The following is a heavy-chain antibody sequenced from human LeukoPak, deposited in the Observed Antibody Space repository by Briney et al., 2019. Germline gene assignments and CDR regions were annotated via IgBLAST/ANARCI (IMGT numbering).Heavy chain of an antibody. CDR3: ARTPGYSYGYSFDY. CDR2: IYSGGST. J-gene: IGHJ4*02. Sequence: GGSLRLSCAASGFTFSSYSMNWVRQAPGKGLEWVSVIYSGGSTYYADSVKGRFTISRDNSKNTLYLQMNSLRAEDTAVYYCARTPGYSYGYSFDYWGQGTLVTVSS. V-gene: IGHV3-66*01. CDR1: GFTFSSYS. D-gene: IGHD5-18*01.